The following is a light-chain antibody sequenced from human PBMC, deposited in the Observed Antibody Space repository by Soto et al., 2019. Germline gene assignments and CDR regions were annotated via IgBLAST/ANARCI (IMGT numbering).Light chain of an antibody. CDR1: MRDVGAYNL. CDR3: SAYTARSTLV. J-gene: IGLJ3*02. Sequence: QSVLTQPASVSGSAGQSITISCSGTMRDVGAYNLVSWYQQHPGTAPELIIYEDRNRPSGISSRFSGSRSGNTASLTISGLQSEDEGDYYCSAYTARSTLVFGGGTKVTVL. V-gene: IGLV2-14*01. CDR2: EDR.